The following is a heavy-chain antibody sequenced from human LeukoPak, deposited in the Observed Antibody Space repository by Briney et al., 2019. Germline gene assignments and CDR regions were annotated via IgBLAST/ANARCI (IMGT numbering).Heavy chain of an antibody. V-gene: IGHV3-74*01. CDR2: INIDGSST. Sequence: GGSLRLSCTASRLTFNNYWMHWVRQAPGKGLVWVSRINIDGSSTSYADSVKGRFTISRDNAKNTLYLQMNSLRAEDTAVYYCARVPATGTQFDYWGQGTLVTVSS. CDR3: ARVPATGTQFDY. D-gene: IGHD6-13*01. CDR1: RLTFNNYW. J-gene: IGHJ4*02.